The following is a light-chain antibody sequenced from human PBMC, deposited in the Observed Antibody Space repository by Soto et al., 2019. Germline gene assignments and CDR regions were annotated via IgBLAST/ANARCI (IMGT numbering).Light chain of an antibody. CDR3: SSYTSSSTSVV. V-gene: IGLV2-14*01. J-gene: IGLJ2*01. CDR2: EVS. CDR1: XSXXGGXNY. Sequence: QSVLTQPASXSGXPXXXXTXSXXXXXSXXGGXNYXSWYXXHPGKAPKLXIYEVSNRPSGVSNXFSGSKSGNTASLTISXXQXEDEADYYCSSYTSSSTSVVFGXGTKLTVL.